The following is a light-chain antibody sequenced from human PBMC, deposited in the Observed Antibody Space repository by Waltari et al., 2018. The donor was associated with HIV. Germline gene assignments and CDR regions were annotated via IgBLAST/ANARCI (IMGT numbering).Light chain of an antibody. CDR1: SSDVGGYNY. Sequence: QSALTQPPPASGSPGQSVTISCTGTSSDVGGYNYVPWYQQHPGKAPKLMIYEVSKRPSGVPDRFSGSKSGNTASLTVSGLQAEDEADYYCSSYAGSNGVFGTGTKVTVL. CDR3: SSYAGSNGV. V-gene: IGLV2-8*01. CDR2: EVS. J-gene: IGLJ1*01.